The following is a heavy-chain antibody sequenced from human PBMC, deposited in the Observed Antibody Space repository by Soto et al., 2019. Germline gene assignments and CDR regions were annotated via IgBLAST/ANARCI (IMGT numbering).Heavy chain of an antibody. D-gene: IGHD3-10*01. Sequence: QVQLVESGGGLVKPGGSLRLSCAASGFIFSDSYMSWVRQAPGKGLEWVAYISGSSGYTGYADSVKGRFTISRDNAKNSLYLQMNSLRVEDTAVYYCARDRGGYGPPDVWGQGTTVTVSS. CDR1: GFIFSDSY. V-gene: IGHV3-11*06. CDR3: ARDRGGYGPPDV. CDR2: ISGSSGYT. J-gene: IGHJ6*02.